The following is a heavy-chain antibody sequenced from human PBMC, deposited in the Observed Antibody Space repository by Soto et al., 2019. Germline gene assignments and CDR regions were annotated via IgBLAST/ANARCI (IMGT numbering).Heavy chain of an antibody. J-gene: IGHJ6*02. CDR3: SSQIVVLSGSGMDV. D-gene: IGHD2-2*01. V-gene: IGHV3-73*02. CDR1: GFTFSDSG. Sequence: EVQLVESGGGLVQPGGSLILSCVASGFTFSDSGMHWARQASGRGLEWIGRIRSKANSYATAYAASLKGRFTMSRDDSKNTTYLQMNSLKTEDTAVYYCSSQIVVLSGSGMDVWGQGTTVTVSS. CDR2: IRSKANSYAT.